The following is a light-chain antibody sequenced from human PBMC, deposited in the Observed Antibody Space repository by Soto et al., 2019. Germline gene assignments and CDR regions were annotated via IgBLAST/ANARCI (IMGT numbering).Light chain of an antibody. V-gene: IGKV3-15*01. CDR2: NAF. CDR1: QGIGVT. CDR3: QRYNDWPLT. J-gene: IGKJ4*01. Sequence: EIVFTQSPGTLSLSPGERATLSCRASQGIGVTLAWHQQKPGQNPRLLIYNAFTRATGVPARFSGSGSGTDFTLTINSLQSEDFAVYYCQRYNDWPLTFGGGTKVDIK.